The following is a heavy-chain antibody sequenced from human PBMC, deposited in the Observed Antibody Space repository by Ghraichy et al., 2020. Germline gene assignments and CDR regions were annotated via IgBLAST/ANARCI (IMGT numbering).Heavy chain of an antibody. J-gene: IGHJ4*02. V-gene: IGHV3-33*01. CDR1: GFTFNIYG. CDR2: ISYDGSNE. CDR3: AREYSSSSWGAFDS. Sequence: GESLNISCAASGFTFNIYGMHWVRQAPGKGLEWVAVISYDGSNEYYADSVKGRFTISRDNSKNTLYLQMNSLRAEDTALYYCAREYSSSSWGAFDSWGQGTLVTVSS. D-gene: IGHD6-6*01.